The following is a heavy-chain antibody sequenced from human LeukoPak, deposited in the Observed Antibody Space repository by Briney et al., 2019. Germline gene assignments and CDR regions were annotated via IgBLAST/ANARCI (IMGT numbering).Heavy chain of an antibody. Sequence: ASVKVSCTASGYTFTSYGISWVRQAPGQGLEWMGWISAYNGNTNYAQKLQGRVTMTTDTSTSTAYMELRSLRSDDTAVYYCARDRGAVAVLEWDYWGQGTLVTVSS. CDR3: ARDRGAVAVLEWDY. J-gene: IGHJ4*02. V-gene: IGHV1-18*01. CDR2: ISAYNGNT. D-gene: IGHD6-19*01. CDR1: GYTFTSYG.